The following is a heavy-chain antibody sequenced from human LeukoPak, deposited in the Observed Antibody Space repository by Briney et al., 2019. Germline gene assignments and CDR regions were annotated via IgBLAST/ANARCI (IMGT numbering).Heavy chain of an antibody. D-gene: IGHD2-8*02. CDR2: ISPSGGST. Sequence: ASVKVSCKAFGYTFTSNYMHWVRQAPGQGPEWMGVISPSGGSTTYAQKFQGRVTITADKSTSTAYMELSSLRSEDTAVYYCARVAIILYNWFDPWGQGTLVTVSS. J-gene: IGHJ5*02. V-gene: IGHV1-46*01. CDR3: ARVAIILYNWFDP. CDR1: GYTFTSNY.